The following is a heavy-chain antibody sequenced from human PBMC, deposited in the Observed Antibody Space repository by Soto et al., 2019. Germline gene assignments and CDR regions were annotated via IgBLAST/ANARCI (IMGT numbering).Heavy chain of an antibody. D-gene: IGHD1-7*01. CDR3: ARGITGTITAFDY. J-gene: IGHJ4*02. CDR1: GGSISSGGYY. CDR2: IYYSGST. Sequence: SETLSLTCTVSGGSISSGGYYWSWIRQHPGKGLEWIGYIYYSGSTYYNPSLKSRVTISVDTSKNQFSLKLSSVTAADTAVYYCARGITGTITAFDYWGQGTLVTVSS. V-gene: IGHV4-31*03.